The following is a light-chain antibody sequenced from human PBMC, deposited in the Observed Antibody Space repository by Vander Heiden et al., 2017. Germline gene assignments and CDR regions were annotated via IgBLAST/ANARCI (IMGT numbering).Light chain of an antibody. CDR2: AAS. CDR1: QSISSY. Sequence: DIQMTQSPSSLSASVGDRVTITCRARQSISSYLNWYQQKPGKAPKLLIYAASSLQSGVKARVSGSGGGTDFTLTISSLQPEDCATDYCQQSYSTPLTFGGGTKVEIK. J-gene: IGKJ4*01. V-gene: IGKV1-39*01. CDR3: QQSYSTPLT.